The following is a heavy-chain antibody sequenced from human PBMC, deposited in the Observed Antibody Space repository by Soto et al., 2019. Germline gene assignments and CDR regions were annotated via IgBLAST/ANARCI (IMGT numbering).Heavy chain of an antibody. Sequence: EVQLLDSGGGLVQPGGSLRLSCAASGFTFSNYAMSWVRQAPGKGLEWVSGVGGSGDSTYYAESVKGRFTISRDNSKDTLYLQMNSLRAEDTAVYYCAKSPLGYCSGGSCYPPHYFDYWGQGTLVTVSS. CDR2: VGGSGDST. J-gene: IGHJ4*02. CDR1: GFTFSNYA. D-gene: IGHD2-15*01. CDR3: AKSPLGYCSGGSCYPPHYFDY. V-gene: IGHV3-23*01.